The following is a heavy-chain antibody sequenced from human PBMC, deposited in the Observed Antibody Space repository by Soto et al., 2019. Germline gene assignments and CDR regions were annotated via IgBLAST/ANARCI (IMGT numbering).Heavy chain of an antibody. CDR2: ISGSGGST. CDR3: AKDRSYTYYYDSSGSLDY. V-gene: IGHV3-23*01. CDR1: GFTFSSYA. D-gene: IGHD3-22*01. J-gene: IGHJ4*02. Sequence: GGSLRLSCAASGFTFSSYAMSWVRQAPGKGLEWVSAISGSGGSTYYADSVKGRFTISRDNSKNTLYLQMNSLRAEDTAVYYCAKDRSYTYYYDSSGSLDYWGQGTLVTVSS.